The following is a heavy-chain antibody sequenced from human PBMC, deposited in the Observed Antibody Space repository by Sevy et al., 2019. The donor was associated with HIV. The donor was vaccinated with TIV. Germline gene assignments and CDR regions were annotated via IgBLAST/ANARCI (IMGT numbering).Heavy chain of an antibody. V-gene: IGHV3-30*18. J-gene: IGHJ4*02. CDR2: ISYDGSNK. CDR3: AKGARTPPILYFDY. D-gene: IGHD1-7*01. CDR1: GFTFSSYG. Sequence: GGSLRLSCAASGFTFSSYGMHWVRQAPGKGLEWVAVISYDGSNKYYADSVKGRFTISRDNSKNTLYLQMNSLRAEDTAVYYCAKGARTPPILYFDYWGQGTLVTVSS.